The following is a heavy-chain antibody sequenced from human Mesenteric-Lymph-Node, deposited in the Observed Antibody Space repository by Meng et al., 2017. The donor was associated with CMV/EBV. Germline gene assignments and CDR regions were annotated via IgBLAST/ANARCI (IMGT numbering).Heavy chain of an antibody. J-gene: IGHJ4*02. CDR3: CGYSLIAARQPCGY. CDR2: INHSGST. Sequence: GSLRLSCAVYGGSFSGYYWSWIRQPPGKGLEWIGEINHSGSTNYNPSLKSRVTISVDTSKNQFSLKLSSVTAADTAVYYCCGYSLIAARQPCGYWGQGTLVTVSS. V-gene: IGHV4-34*01. CDR1: GGSFSGYY. D-gene: IGHD6-6*01.